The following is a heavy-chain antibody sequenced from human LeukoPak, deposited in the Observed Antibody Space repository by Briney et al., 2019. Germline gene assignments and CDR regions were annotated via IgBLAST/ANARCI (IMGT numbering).Heavy chain of an antibody. Sequence: SETLSLTCTVSGASISSYYWSWIRQPPGKGLEWIGYFYYSGSTNYNPSLKSRVSISLDTSKNQFSLNLFSVTAADTAVYYCARAFELGDYFDYWGQGTLVTVSS. D-gene: IGHD7-27*01. J-gene: IGHJ4*02. CDR3: ARAFELGDYFDY. V-gene: IGHV4-59*01. CDR1: GASISSYY. CDR2: FYYSGST.